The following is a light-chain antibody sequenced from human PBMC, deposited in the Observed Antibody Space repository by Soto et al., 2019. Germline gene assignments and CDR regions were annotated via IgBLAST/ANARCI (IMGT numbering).Light chain of an antibody. Sequence: QSVLTQPASVSGSPGQSITISCTGTSSDVGAYNYVSWYQQHPGKPPKLIIYEVSDRPSGVSNRFSGSKSGNTASLTISGLQAEDEADYYCSSYTSSSTLLFGGGTKLTVL. CDR3: SSYTSSSTLL. J-gene: IGLJ2*01. CDR1: SSDVGAYNY. V-gene: IGLV2-14*01. CDR2: EVS.